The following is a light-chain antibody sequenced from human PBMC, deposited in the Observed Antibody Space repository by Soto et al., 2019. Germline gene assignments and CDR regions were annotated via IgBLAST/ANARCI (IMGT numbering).Light chain of an antibody. CDR2: GSS. V-gene: IGKV3-15*01. CDR3: QHYKNWPPWT. Sequence: EIVMTQSPATLSVSPGERATLSCRASQSVSSNLAWYQQKPGQPPRLLIYGSSTRATGIPARFIGSGSGTEFTLTISSLQSEDFAVYYCQHYKNWPPWTFGQGTKVEIK. CDR1: QSVSSN. J-gene: IGKJ1*01.